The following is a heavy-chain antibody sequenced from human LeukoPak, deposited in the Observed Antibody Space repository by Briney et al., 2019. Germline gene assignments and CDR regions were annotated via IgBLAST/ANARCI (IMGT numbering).Heavy chain of an antibody. V-gene: IGHV4-34*01. CDR1: GGSFSGYY. CDR2: INHSGST. J-gene: IGHJ6*03. Sequence: SETLSLTCAVYGGSFSGYYWSWIRQPPGKGLELIGEINHSGSTTSNPSLKSRVTISVDTSKNQFSLKLSSVTAADTAVYYCARRLGYYDFWSGYSAPNYYYMDVWGKGATVTVSS. D-gene: IGHD3-3*01. CDR3: ARRLGYYDFWSGYSAPNYYYMDV.